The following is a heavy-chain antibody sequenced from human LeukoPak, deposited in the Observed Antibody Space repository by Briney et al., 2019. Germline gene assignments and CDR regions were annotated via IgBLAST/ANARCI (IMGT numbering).Heavy chain of an antibody. J-gene: IGHJ4*02. CDR2: IIPIFGTA. CDR1: GGTFSRYA. CDR3: ASSRRAAARTDFDY. V-gene: IGHV1-69*06. Sequence: GASVKVSFKSSGGTFSRYAISWVRQAPGRGREWVGGIIPIFGTANFAQKFQGRVMITADKSTSTAYLELSSLRSEATAVYYCASSRRAAARTDFDYWGQGTLVPVSS. D-gene: IGHD6-13*01.